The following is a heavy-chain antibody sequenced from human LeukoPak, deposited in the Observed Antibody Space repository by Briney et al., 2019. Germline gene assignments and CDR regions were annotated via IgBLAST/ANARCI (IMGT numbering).Heavy chain of an antibody. CDR3: ARVGCSGGSCFPDY. CDR2: IYTSGST. Sequence: SETLSLTCTVSGGSISSYYWSWIRQPAGKRLEWIGRIYTSGSTNYNPSLKSRVTMSVDTSKNQFSLKLSSVTAADTAVYYCARVGCSGGSCFPDYWGQGTLVTVSS. D-gene: IGHD2-15*01. V-gene: IGHV4-4*07. J-gene: IGHJ4*02. CDR1: GGSISSYY.